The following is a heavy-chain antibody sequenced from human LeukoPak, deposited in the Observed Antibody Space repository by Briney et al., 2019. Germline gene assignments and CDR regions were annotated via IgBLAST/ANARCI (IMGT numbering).Heavy chain of an antibody. CDR2: ISAYNGNT. J-gene: IGHJ6*03. V-gene: IGHV1-18*01. CDR3: ARDGYNPLPYYYYYMDV. D-gene: IGHD5-24*01. CDR1: GYTFTSYG. Sequence: GASVKVSCKASGYTFTSYGISWVRQAPGQGLEWMGWISAYNGNTNYAQKLQGRVTMTTDTSTSTAYMELRSLRSDDTAVYYCARDGYNPLPYYYYYMDVWGKGTTVTISS.